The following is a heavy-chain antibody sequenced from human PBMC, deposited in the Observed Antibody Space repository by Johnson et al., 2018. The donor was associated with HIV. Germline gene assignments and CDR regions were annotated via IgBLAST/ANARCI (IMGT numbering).Heavy chain of an antibody. V-gene: IGHV3-11*04. CDR1: GFTFSDYY. Sequence: QVQLVESGGGLVKPGGSLRLSCAASGFTFSDYYMSWIRQAPGKGLEWVSYISSRGSTIYYADSVKGRFTISRDNAKNSLYLQMNSLRAEEPAVYYCARDTYYYDSSGYLDAFDIWGQGTMVTVSS. CDR3: ARDTYYYDSSGYLDAFDI. D-gene: IGHD3-22*01. J-gene: IGHJ3*02. CDR2: ISSRGSTI.